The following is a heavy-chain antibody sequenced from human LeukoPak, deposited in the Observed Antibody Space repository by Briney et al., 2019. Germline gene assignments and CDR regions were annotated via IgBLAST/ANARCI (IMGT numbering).Heavy chain of an antibody. J-gene: IGHJ6*03. CDR2: INHSGST. V-gene: IGHV4-34*01. D-gene: IGHD2-2*02. CDR1: GGSFSGYY. Sequence: SETLSLTCAVYGGSFSGYYWSWIRQPPGKGLEWIGEINHSGSTNYNPSLKSRVTISVDTSKNQFSLKLSSVTAADTAVYYCARGHGDIVVVPAAILGYYYYMDVWGKGTTVTVSS. CDR3: ARGHGDIVVVPAAILGYYYYMDV.